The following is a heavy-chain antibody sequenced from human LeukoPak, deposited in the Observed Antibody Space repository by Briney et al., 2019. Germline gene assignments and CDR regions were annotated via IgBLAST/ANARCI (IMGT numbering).Heavy chain of an antibody. D-gene: IGHD1-1*01. CDR2: MNPNSGNT. Sequence: ASVKVSGKASGYTFTSYDINWVRQATGQGREGRGWMNPNSGNTGYAQKFQGRVTMTSNTSIRTAYMELSSLRSDDTAVYYCATPTQLYYYYGMDVWGQGTTVTVSS. V-gene: IGHV1-8*01. CDR3: ATPTQLYYYYGMDV. J-gene: IGHJ6*02. CDR1: GYTFTSYD.